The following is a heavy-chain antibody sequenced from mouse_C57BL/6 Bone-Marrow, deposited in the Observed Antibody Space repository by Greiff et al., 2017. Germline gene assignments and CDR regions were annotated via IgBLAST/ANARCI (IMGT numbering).Heavy chain of an antibody. D-gene: IGHD4-1*01. V-gene: IGHV14-4*01. CDR2: IDPENGDT. Sequence: EFQLQQSGAELVRPGASVKLSCTASGFNIKDDYMHWVKQRPEQGLEWIGWIDPENGDTEYASKFQGTATITADTSSNTAYLQLSSLTSEDTAVYYCTLGYAMDYWGQGTSVTVSS. CDR3: TLGYAMDY. J-gene: IGHJ4*01. CDR1: GFNIKDDY.